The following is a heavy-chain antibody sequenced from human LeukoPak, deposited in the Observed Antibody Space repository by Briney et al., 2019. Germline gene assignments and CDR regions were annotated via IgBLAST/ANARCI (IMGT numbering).Heavy chain of an antibody. CDR1: GGSFSGYY. V-gene: IGHV4-34*01. CDR3: ARRLHQLPIDY. Sequence: PSETLSLTCAVYGGSFSGYYWSWVRQPPGKGLEWIGEINHSGSTNYNPSLKSRVTISVDTSKNQFSLKVTSVTAADTAIYYCARRLHQLPIDYWGQGTLVTVSS. CDR2: INHSGST. D-gene: IGHD2-2*01. J-gene: IGHJ4*02.